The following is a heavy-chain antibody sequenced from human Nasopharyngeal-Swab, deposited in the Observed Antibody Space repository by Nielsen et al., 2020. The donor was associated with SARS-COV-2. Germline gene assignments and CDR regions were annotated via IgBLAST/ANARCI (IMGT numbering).Heavy chain of an antibody. Sequence: GESLKISCAASGFTFSSYAMSWVRQAPGKGLERVSAISGSGGSTYYADSVKGRFTISRDNSKNTLYLQMNSLRAEDTAVYYCARVPYDILHFRGGMDVWGQGTTVTVSS. CDR1: GFTFSSYA. J-gene: IGHJ6*02. CDR3: ARVPYDILHFRGGMDV. CDR2: ISGSGGST. V-gene: IGHV3-23*01. D-gene: IGHD3-9*01.